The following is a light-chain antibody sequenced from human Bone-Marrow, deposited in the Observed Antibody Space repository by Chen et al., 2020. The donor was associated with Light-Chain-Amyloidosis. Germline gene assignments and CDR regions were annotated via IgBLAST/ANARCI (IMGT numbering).Light chain of an antibody. CDR2: RDT. V-gene: IGLV3-25*03. J-gene: IGLJ2*01. CDR1: DLPTKY. Sequence: SYELTQPPSVSVSPGQTARITCSGDDLPTKYAYWYQQKPGQAPVLVIHRDTERPSGISERFSGSSSGTTATLTISGVQAEDEGDYDCQSADSSGTYEVILGGGTKLIVL. CDR3: QSADSSGTYEVI.